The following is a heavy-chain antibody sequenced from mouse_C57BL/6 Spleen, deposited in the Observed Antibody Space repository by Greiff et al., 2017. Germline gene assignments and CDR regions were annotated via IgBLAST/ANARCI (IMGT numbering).Heavy chain of an antibody. V-gene: IGHV1-75*01. CDR1: GYTFTDYY. CDR3: ERDDPFAY. Sequence: QVQLKESGPELVKPGASVKISCKASGYTFTDYYINWVKQRPGQGLEWIGWIFPGSGSTSYNEKFKGKATLTVDKSSSTAYMLLSSLTSKDSAFYFCERDDPFAYWGQGTLVTVSA. J-gene: IGHJ3*01. CDR2: IFPGSGST.